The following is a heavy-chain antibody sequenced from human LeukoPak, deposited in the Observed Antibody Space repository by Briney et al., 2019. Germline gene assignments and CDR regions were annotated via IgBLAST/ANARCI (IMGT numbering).Heavy chain of an antibody. CDR3: ARQRYSYGTWHPYYYYYYMDV. J-gene: IGHJ6*03. CDR2: INHSGST. D-gene: IGHD5-18*01. Sequence: SETLSLTCAVYGGSFSGYYWSWIRQPPGKGLEWIGEINHSGSTNYNPSLKSRVTISVDTSKNQFSLKLSSVTAADTAVYYCARQRYSYGTWHPYYYYYYMDVWGKGTTVTISS. V-gene: IGHV4-34*01. CDR1: GGSFSGYY.